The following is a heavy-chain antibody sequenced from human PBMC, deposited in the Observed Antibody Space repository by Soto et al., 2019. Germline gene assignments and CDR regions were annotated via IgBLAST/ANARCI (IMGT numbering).Heavy chain of an antibody. D-gene: IGHD2-15*01. CDR2: FSSGSSDT. V-gene: IGHV3-23*01. J-gene: IGHJ4*02. Sequence: EVQLLESGGGLVQAGGSLRLSCAATGFTVRTNGMSWVRQAQGKGLEWVASFSSGSSDTHYADSLKGRFAISRDNSKNKLYLQMSSLRVEDTALYYCAGHGGYSYLGQGTLVTVSS. CDR3: AGHGGYSY. CDR1: GFTVRTNG.